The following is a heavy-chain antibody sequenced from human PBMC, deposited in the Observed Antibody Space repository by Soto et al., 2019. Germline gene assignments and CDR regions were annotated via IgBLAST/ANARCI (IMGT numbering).Heavy chain of an antibody. CDR2: IVPIFGSP. CDR1: GGNFNTYP. V-gene: IGHV1-69*06. D-gene: IGHD2-2*01. J-gene: IGHJ6*02. Sequence: QVQLVQSGAEVKKPGSSVKVSCEASGGNFNTYPFSWVRQAPGQGLEWMGGIVPIFGSPNYAQRFQGRVTSVADKSTSTADMELSRLRSEDTAVYDWARSWGAVVEPVVRDFNAMDVWGQGTTVTVS. CDR3: ARSWGAVVEPVVRDFNAMDV.